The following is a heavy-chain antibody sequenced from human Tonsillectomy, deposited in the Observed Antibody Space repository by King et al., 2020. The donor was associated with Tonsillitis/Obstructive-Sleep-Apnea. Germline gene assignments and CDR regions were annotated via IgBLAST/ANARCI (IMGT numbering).Heavy chain of an antibody. CDR3: AKDTAASRYWYFDL. CDR2: IRWNSGSI. D-gene: IGHD6-13*01. J-gene: IGHJ2*01. Sequence: VQLVESGGGLVQPGRSLRLSCAASGFTFDDYAMHWVRQAPGKGLEWVSGIRWNSGSIGYADSVKGRFTISRDNAKNSLYLQMNSLRAEDTALYYCAKDTAASRYWYFDLWGRGTLVTVSS. V-gene: IGHV3-9*01. CDR1: GFTFDDYA.